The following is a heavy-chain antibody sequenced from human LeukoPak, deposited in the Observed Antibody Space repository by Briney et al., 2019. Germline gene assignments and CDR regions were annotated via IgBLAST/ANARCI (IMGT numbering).Heavy chain of an antibody. Sequence: SETLSLTCSVSGGSISTYYGSWIRQSAGKGLEWIGRIHTSGSTNYNPSLKSRVTISVDTSKNQFSLKLSSVTAADTAVYYCARASWGDYAWYFDLWGRGTLVTVSS. V-gene: IGHV4-4*07. CDR3: ARASWGDYAWYFDL. CDR2: IHTSGST. D-gene: IGHD4-17*01. J-gene: IGHJ2*01. CDR1: GGSISTYY.